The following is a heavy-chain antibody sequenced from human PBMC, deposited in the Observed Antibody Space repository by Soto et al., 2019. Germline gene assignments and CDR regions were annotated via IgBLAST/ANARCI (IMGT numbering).Heavy chain of an antibody. CDR2: INPNSGGT. J-gene: IGHJ4*02. V-gene: IGHV1-2*02. CDR1: GYTFTGYY. Sequence: ASVKVSCKASGYTFTGYYMHWVRQAPGQGLEWMGWINPNSGGTNYAQKFQGRVTMTRDTSISTAYMELSRLRSDDTAVYYCARDPPITTYPFDYWGQGTLVTVSS. CDR3: ARDPPITTYPFDY. D-gene: IGHD3-22*01.